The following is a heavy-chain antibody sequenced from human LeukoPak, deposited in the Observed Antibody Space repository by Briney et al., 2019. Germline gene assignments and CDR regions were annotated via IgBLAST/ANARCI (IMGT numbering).Heavy chain of an antibody. J-gene: IGHJ4*02. CDR3: AKTTAGYSSGRYPGWPVYY. Sequence: QPGGSLRLPCAASGFTFGSYAMYWVRQAPGKGLEWVSGISGSGGSTFYADSVKGRFTISRDNSENTVYLQMNSLRADDTAVYYCAKTTAGYSSGRYPGWPVYYCGQGTLVTVSS. CDR1: GFTFGSYA. CDR2: ISGSGGST. V-gene: IGHV3-23*01. D-gene: IGHD6-19*01.